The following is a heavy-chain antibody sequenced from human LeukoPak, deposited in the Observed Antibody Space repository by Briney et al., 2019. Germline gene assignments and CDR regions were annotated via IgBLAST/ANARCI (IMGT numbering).Heavy chain of an antibody. D-gene: IGHD2-15*01. CDR2: ISGSGGRT. CDR3: AKDSSVAVVADEY. J-gene: IGHJ4*02. Sequence: GGSLRLSCAASGFTFSSYDMSWVRQAPGKGLEWVSAISGSGGRTYYADSVKGRFTISRDNSKNMLYLQMNSLRAEDTALYYCAKDSSVAVVADEYWGQGTLVIVSS. V-gene: IGHV3-23*01. CDR1: GFTFSSYD.